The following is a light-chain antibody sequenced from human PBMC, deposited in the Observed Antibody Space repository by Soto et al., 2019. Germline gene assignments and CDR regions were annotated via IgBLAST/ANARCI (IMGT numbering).Light chain of an antibody. CDR1: QTVLYDSNNKNH. CDR2: WAS. CDR3: QQYYTTPWT. J-gene: IGKJ1*01. Sequence: IVMTQSPDSLAVSLGERATINCKSSQTVLYDSNNKNHLAWYQQKPGQPPKLLIYWASTRESGVPDRFSGSGSGTDFTLTISSLQAEDVAVYYCQQYYTTPWTFGQGTKVEIK. V-gene: IGKV4-1*01.